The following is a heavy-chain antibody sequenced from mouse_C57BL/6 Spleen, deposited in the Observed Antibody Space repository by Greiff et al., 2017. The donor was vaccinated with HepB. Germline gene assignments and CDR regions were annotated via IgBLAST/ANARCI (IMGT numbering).Heavy chain of an antibody. CDR3: ADYDFDY. J-gene: IGHJ2*01. V-gene: IGHV1-26*01. CDR2: INPNNGGT. Sequence: VQLQQSGPELVKPGASVKISCKASGYTFTDYYMNWVKQSHGKSLEWIGDINPNNGGTSYNQKFKGKATLTVDKSSSTAYMEIRSLTSEDSAVYYCADYDFDYWGQGTTLTVSS. CDR1: GYTFTDYY. D-gene: IGHD1-1*01.